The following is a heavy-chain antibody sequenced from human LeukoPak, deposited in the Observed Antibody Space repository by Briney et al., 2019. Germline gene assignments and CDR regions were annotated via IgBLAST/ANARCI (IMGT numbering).Heavy chain of an antibody. CDR3: ARSSEGRYYYDSSGFSYYYYYMDV. CDR2: IYYSGNT. D-gene: IGHD3-22*01. V-gene: IGHV4-39*07. Sequence: SETLSLTCTVSGGSISSGSYYWGWIRQPPGKGLEWIGSIYYSGNTYYNPSLKSRVTISVDTSKNQFSLKLSSVTAADTAVYYCARSSEGRYYYDSSGFSYYYYYMDVWGKGTTVTISS. J-gene: IGHJ6*03. CDR1: GGSISSGSYY.